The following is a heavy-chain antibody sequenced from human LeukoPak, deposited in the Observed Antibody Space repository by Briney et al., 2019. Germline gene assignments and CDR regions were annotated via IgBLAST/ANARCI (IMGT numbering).Heavy chain of an antibody. J-gene: IGHJ4*02. CDR1: GYSFSNYW. CDR2: IFPSDSDS. D-gene: IGHD3-10*01. Sequence: GESLKISCKGSGYSFSNYWIAWVRQMPGKGLEWMGIIFPSDSDSRYSPSFQGQVTMSADKSISTAYLQWSSLKASDTAMYFCARRRYGSGIFDYWGQGTPVTVSS. CDR3: ARRRYGSGIFDY. V-gene: IGHV5-51*01.